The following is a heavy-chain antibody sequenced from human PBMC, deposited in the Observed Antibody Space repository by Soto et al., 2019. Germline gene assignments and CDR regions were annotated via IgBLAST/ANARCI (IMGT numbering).Heavy chain of an antibody. CDR3: ARFPMAAGSRYWYFDL. J-gene: IGHJ2*01. D-gene: IGHD6-13*01. V-gene: IGHV1-3*01. CDR2: STLAMET. Sequence: QVQLVQSGAEVKKPGASVKVSCKASGYTFTSYAMHWVRQAPDKGLSGWEGSTLAMETQNIHRSSRAESPLPGTSATTAYMVLVGLGSEDTGIYFCARFPMAAGSRYWYFDLWGRGTLVTVSS. CDR1: GYTFTSYA.